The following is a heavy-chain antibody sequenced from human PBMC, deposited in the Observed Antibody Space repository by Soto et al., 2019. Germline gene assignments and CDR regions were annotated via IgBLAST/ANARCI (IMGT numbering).Heavy chain of an antibody. J-gene: IGHJ5*02. V-gene: IGHV3-23*01. Sequence: EVQLLESGGGLVQPGGSLRLSCAASGFTFSSYGMSWVRQAPGKGLEWVSGISGSGSSTYYADSVKDRFTISRDNSKNTLHRQMTTLCDKDTEGYYCAKGQKTLDTWGQGTLVT. CDR2: ISGSGSST. CDR3: AKGQKTLDT. CDR1: GFTFSSYG.